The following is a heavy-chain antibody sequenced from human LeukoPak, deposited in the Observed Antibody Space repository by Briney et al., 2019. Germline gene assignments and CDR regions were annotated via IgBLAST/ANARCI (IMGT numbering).Heavy chain of an antibody. CDR1: GFTFSSYA. J-gene: IGHJ4*02. D-gene: IGHD1-20*01. Sequence: GGSLRLSCAASGFTFSSYAMHWVRQAPGKGLEYVSAISSNGGSTYYANSVKGRFTISRDNSKNTLYLQVGSLRVEDMAVYYCARADITGTSYYFDYWGQGTLVTVSS. V-gene: IGHV3-64*01. CDR2: ISSNGGST. CDR3: ARADITGTSYYFDY.